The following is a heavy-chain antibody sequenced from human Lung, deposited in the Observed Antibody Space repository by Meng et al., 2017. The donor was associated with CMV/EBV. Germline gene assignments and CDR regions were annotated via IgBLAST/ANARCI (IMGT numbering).Heavy chain of an antibody. CDR3: VGHMIVVPDRGYGVDV. D-gene: IGHD3-22*01. V-gene: IGHV4-38-2*01. J-gene: IGHJ6*02. CDR2: NDSGNT. CDR1: GHSISSDYF. Sequence: SETLSLXCRVSGHSISSDYFWDWVRQPPGEGLEWIGINDSGNTYYSPSLKSRVAISVDTSGTQFSLTLTSVTAADTAVYYCVGHMIVVPDRGYGVDVWGQGTXVTVSS.